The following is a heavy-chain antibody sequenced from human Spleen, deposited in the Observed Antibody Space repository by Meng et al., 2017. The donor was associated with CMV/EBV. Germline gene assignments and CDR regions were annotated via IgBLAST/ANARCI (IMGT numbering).Heavy chain of an antibody. V-gene: IGHV3-7*01. J-gene: IGHJ4*02. CDR2: IKEDGSEN. CDR1: GFTFSIYA. CDR3: ARDFGWLQHDY. Sequence: GGSLRLSCAASGFTFSIYAMHWVRQAPGKGLEWVGNIKEDGSENNYLDSVKGQFTISRDNAKNSVYLHMSSLRAEDTAMYYCARDFGWLQHDYWGRGTLVTVSS. D-gene: IGHD5-24*01.